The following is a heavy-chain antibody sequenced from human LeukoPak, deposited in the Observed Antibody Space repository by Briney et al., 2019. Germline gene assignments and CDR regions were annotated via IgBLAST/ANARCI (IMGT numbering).Heavy chain of an antibody. Sequence: GGSLRLSCAASGFTFSSYAMSWVRQAPGKGLEWVSAISGSGSSTYSADSVKGRFTISRDNSKNTLYLQTNSLRAEDTAVYYCAKSISSGWYSFDYWGQGTLVTVSS. CDR2: ISGSGSST. D-gene: IGHD6-19*01. CDR3: AKSISSGWYSFDY. J-gene: IGHJ4*02. CDR1: GFTFSSYA. V-gene: IGHV3-23*01.